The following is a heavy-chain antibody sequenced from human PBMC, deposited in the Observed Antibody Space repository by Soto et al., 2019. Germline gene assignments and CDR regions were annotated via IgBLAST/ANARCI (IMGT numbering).Heavy chain of an antibody. CDR3: ARIVLMVPGGYYYGMDV. Sequence: PSETLSLTCAVYGGAFSGYYWSWVRQPPGKGLEWIGEINHSGSTNYSPSLKSRVTISVDTSKNQFSLKLTSVTAADTAVYYCARIVLMVPGGYYYGMDVWGQGTTVTVSS. CDR1: GGAFSGYY. J-gene: IGHJ6*02. D-gene: IGHD2-8*01. CDR2: INHSGST. V-gene: IGHV4-34*01.